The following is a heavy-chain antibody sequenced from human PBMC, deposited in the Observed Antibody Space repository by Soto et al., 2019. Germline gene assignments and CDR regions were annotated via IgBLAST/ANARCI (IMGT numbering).Heavy chain of an antibody. V-gene: IGHV4-34*01. CDR2: INHSGST. D-gene: IGHD3-9*01. Sequence: ECMSRSCTVYGGSFVVYYWGGIRPPQGKGLEWIGEINHSGSTNYNPSLKSRVTISVDTSKNQFSLKLSSVTAAATAVYYCASSLFYDILTGYPRPYYFDYWGQGTLVTVSS. CDR1: GGSFVVYY. J-gene: IGHJ4*02. CDR3: ASSLFYDILTGYPRPYYFDY.